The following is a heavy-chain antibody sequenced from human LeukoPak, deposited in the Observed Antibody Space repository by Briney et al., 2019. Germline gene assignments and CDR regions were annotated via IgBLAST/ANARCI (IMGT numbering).Heavy chain of an antibody. J-gene: IGHJ4*02. Sequence: VASVKVSCKASGYTFTGYYMHWGRQGPGQGREWVGGINTNSGGTNYAQKFQARVTMTSDTSISTAYMELSRLRSDDTAVYYCARDLGPCSSTSCPQDYWGQGTLVTVSS. CDR2: INTNSGGT. V-gene: IGHV1-2*02. D-gene: IGHD2-2*01. CDR3: ARDLGPCSSTSCPQDY. CDR1: GYTFTGYY.